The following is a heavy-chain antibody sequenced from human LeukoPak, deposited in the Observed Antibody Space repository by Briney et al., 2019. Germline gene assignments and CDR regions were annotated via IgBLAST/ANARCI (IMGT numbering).Heavy chain of an antibody. CDR3: ARASVDSSGFWINTFDY. D-gene: IGHD3-22*01. J-gene: IGHJ4*02. V-gene: IGHV3-53*01. CDR2: IYTGGNT. Sequence: GGSLRLSCAASGFTVSSSYMSWVRQAPGKGLEGVSVIYTGGNTYYADSVKGRFTISRDNSKNTLYLQMNSLRAEDTAVYYCARASVDSSGFWINTFDYWGQGTLVTVSS. CDR1: GFTVSSSY.